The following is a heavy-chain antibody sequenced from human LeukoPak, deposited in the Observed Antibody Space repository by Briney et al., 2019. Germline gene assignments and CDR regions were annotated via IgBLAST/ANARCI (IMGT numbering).Heavy chain of an antibody. J-gene: IGHJ3*02. CDR3: ASRVGATTATDAFDI. CDR2: ISAYNGNT. D-gene: IGHD1-26*01. V-gene: IGHV1-18*01. CDR1: GYTFTSYG. Sequence: ASVKVSCKASGYTFTSYGISWVRQAPGQGLEWMGWISAYNGNTNYAQKLQGRVTMTTDTSTSTAYMELRSLRSDDTAVYYCASRVGATTATDAFDIWGRGTMVTVSS.